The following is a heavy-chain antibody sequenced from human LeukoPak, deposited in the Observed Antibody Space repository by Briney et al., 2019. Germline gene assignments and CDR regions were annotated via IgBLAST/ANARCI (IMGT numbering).Heavy chain of an antibody. J-gene: IGHJ4*02. V-gene: IGHV3-74*01. D-gene: IGHD4-23*01. CDR2: INTDGSST. CDR3: ARDHNTWELPSDY. Sequence: GGSLRLSCAASGFTFSSYWMHWVRQAPGKGLVWVSHINTDGSSTGYADSVKGRFTVSRDNAKNTLYLQMNSLRVEDTAVYYCARDHNTWELPSDYWGQGTLVTVSS. CDR1: GFTFSSYW.